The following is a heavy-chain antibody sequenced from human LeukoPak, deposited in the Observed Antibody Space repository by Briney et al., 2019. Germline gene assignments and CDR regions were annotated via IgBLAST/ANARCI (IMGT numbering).Heavy chain of an antibody. Sequence: PGGTLRLSCAASGFTFSSHGMNWVRQAPGKGLEWVSGISPSGGITYYTDSVKGRFTISRENAKNSLYLQMNSLRAGDTAVYYCARDRGGGHMDVWGKGTTVTISS. CDR3: ARDRGGGHMDV. J-gene: IGHJ6*03. D-gene: IGHD2-15*01. CDR2: ISPSGGIT. CDR1: GFTFSSHG. V-gene: IGHV3-23*01.